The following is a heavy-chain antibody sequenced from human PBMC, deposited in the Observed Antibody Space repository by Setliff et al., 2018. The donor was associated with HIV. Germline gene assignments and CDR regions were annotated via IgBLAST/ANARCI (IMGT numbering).Heavy chain of an antibody. D-gene: IGHD5-12*01. Sequence: ASVKVSCKASGYFFTAYYMHWVRQAPGQGLEWMAWINPNTGGTQYAQKFQGRVTVTGDTPISTAYMEIKKLTSDDTAVYYCARDNRTGYSGGWPLDYWGQGTVVTVSS. CDR3: ARDNRTGYSGGWPLDY. CDR1: GYFFTAYY. J-gene: IGHJ4*02. CDR2: INPNTGGT. V-gene: IGHV1-2*02.